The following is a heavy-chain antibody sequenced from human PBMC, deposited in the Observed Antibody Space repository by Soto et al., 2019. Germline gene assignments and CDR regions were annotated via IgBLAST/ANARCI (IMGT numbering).Heavy chain of an antibody. CDR3: ARMTGRRLRFLEWSHWWGYFDY. CDR2: INHSGST. Sequence: TLSLTCAVYGGSFSGYYWSWIRQPPGKGLEWIGEINHSGSTNYNPSLKSRVTISVDTSKNQFSLKLSSVTAADTAVYYCARMTGRRLRFLEWSHWWGYFDYWGQGTLVTVSS. CDR1: GGSFSGYY. J-gene: IGHJ4*02. D-gene: IGHD3-3*01. V-gene: IGHV4-34*01.